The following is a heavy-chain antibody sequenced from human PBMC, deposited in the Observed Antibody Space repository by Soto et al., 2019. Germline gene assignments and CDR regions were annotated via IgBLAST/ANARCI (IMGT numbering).Heavy chain of an antibody. D-gene: IGHD2-15*01. Sequence: ASVKVSCKASGYTFTSYAMHWVRQAPGQRLEWMGWINAGNGNTKYSQKFQGRVTITRDTSASTAYMELSSLRSEDTAVYYCARERPPRAGIVVVVAATPIENWFDPWGQGTLVTVSS. CDR2: INAGNGNT. CDR1: GYTFTSYA. CDR3: ARERPPRAGIVVVVAATPIENWFDP. J-gene: IGHJ5*02. V-gene: IGHV1-3*01.